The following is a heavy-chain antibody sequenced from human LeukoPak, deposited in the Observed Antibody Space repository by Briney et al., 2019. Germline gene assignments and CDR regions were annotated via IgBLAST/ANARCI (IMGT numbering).Heavy chain of an antibody. CDR2: IYYSGST. Sequence: SETLSLTCTVSGGSISSYYWSWTRQPPGKGLEWIGYIYYSGSTNYNPSLKSRVTISVDTSKNQFSLKLSSVTAADTAVYYCARARAAARPYYYYYMDVWGKGTTVTVSS. V-gene: IGHV4-59*01. CDR3: ARARAAARPYYYYYMDV. CDR1: GGSISSYY. J-gene: IGHJ6*03. D-gene: IGHD6-13*01.